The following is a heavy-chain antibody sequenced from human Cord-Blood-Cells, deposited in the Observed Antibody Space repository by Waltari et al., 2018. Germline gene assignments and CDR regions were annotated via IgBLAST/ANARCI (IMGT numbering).Heavy chain of an antibody. D-gene: IGHD3-3*01. Sequence: QVQLVESGGGVVQPGRSLRLSCAASGFTFSSYAMHWVRQAPGKGLEWVAVISYDGSNKYYADSVKGRFTISRDNSKNTLYLQMNSLRAEDTAVYYCAREVTIFGVVDYWGQGTLVTVSS. CDR1: GFTFSSYA. V-gene: IGHV3-30*04. CDR3: AREVTIFGVVDY. CDR2: ISYDGSNK. J-gene: IGHJ4*02.